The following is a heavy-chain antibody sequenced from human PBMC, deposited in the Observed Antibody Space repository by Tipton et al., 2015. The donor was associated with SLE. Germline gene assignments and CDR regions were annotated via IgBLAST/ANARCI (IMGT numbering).Heavy chain of an antibody. CDR1: GGSISTYY. CDR2: VFFSWTT. V-gene: IGHV4-4*08. CDR3: ATSTTQHCSGGSCYRHDAFDI. Sequence: TLSLTCTVSGGSISTYYWSWIRQPPGKGREGIGYVFFSWTTNYNPSLKSRVTISVDTSKNQFSLNLNSVTAADTAVYYCATSTTQHCSGGSCYRHDAFDIWGQGTVVTVSS. J-gene: IGHJ3*02. D-gene: IGHD2-15*01.